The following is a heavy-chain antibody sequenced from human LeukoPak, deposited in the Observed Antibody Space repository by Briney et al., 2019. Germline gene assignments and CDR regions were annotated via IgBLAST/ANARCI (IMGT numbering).Heavy chain of an antibody. CDR2: INHSGST. CDR3: ARGRSDCSGGSCYSVGYYYYYYMDV. Sequence: PSETLSLTCAVYGGSFSGYYWSWIRQPPGKGLEWIGEINHSGSTNYNPSLKSRVTISVDTSKNQFSLKLSSVTAADTAVYYCARGRSDCSGGSCYSVGYYYYYYMDVWGKGTTVTVSS. CDR1: GGSFSGYY. D-gene: IGHD2-15*01. J-gene: IGHJ6*03. V-gene: IGHV4-34*01.